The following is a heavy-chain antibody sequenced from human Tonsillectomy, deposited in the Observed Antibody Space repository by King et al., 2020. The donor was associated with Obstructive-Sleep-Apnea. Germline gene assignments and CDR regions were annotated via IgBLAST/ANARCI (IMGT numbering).Heavy chain of an antibody. Sequence: QLVQSGAEVKKPGESLRISCKGSGYSFTNYWITGVRQMPGKGLEWMGMIDPSYSYTNYSPSFQGHVTISADKSISTAYLQWRSLKASDTAMYYCARLRYDSNGYYYGDYWGQGTLVTVSS. J-gene: IGHJ4*02. CDR1: GYSFTNYW. V-gene: IGHV5-10-1*01. CDR2: IDPSYSYT. CDR3: ARLRYDSNGYYYGDY. D-gene: IGHD3-22*01.